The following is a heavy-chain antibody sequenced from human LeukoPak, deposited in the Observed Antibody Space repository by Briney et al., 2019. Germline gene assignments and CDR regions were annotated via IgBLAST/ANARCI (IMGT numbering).Heavy chain of an antibody. J-gene: IGHJ4*02. CDR2: IYPGDSDT. D-gene: IGHD2-2*01. CDR3: ARHVEYQLLYYFDY. CDR1: GYSFSSYW. Sequence: GESLKISXKGSGYSFSSYWIGWVRQMPGKGLEWMGIIYPGDSDTIYSPSFQGQVTISADKSISTAYLQWSSLKASDTAMYYCARHVEYQLLYYFDYWGQGTLVTVSS. V-gene: IGHV5-51*01.